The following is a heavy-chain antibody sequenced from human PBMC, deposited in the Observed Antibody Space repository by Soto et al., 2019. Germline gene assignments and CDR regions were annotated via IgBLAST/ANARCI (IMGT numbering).Heavy chain of an antibody. CDR3: ARGAAAGKDGDYVYYYYGMDV. J-gene: IGHJ6*02. D-gene: IGHD6-13*01. CDR1: GFTFSSYA. Sequence: GGSLRLSCAASGFTFSSYAMHWVRQAPGKGLEWVAVISYDGSNKYYADSVKGRFTISRDNSKNTLYLQMNSLRAEDTAVYYCARGAAAGKDGDYVYYYYGMDVWGQGTTVTVSS. CDR2: ISYDGSNK. V-gene: IGHV3-30-3*01.